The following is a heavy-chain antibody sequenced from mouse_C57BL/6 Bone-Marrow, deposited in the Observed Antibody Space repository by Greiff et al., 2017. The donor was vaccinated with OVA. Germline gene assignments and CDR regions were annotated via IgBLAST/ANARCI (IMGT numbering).Heavy chain of an antibody. D-gene: IGHD2-3*01. J-gene: IGHJ1*03. CDR1: GYTFTDYY. CDR3: ARVDGNWYFDV. CDR2: INPYNGGT. V-gene: IGHV1-19*01. Sequence: VQLKESGPVLVKPGASVKMSCKASGYTFTDYYMNWVKQSHGKSLEWIGVINPYNGGTSYNQKFKGKATLPVDKSSSTAYMELNSLTSEDSAVYYCARVDGNWYFDVWGTGTTVTVSS.